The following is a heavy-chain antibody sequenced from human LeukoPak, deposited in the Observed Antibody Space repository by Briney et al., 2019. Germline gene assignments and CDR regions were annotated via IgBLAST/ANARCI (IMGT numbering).Heavy chain of an antibody. CDR3: ATADCSSTSCYRWDNWFDP. CDR1: GYSSAGYW. J-gene: IGHJ5*02. D-gene: IGHD2-2*01. CDR2: IYPGDSDT. Sequence: GESLKISCEVSGYSSAGYWIAWVRQMPGKGLEWVGIIYPGDSDTRYSPSFQGQVTISADKSISTAYLQWSSLKASDTAMYYCATADCSSTSCYRWDNWFDPWGQGTLVTVSS. V-gene: IGHV5-51*01.